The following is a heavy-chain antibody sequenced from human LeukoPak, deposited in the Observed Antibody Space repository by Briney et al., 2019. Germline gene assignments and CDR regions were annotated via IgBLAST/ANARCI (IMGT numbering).Heavy chain of an antibody. CDR1: GFTFSSYE. CDR2: ISSSGSTI. J-gene: IGHJ4*02. Sequence: GGSLRLSCAASGFTFSSYEMNWVRQAPGKGLEWVSYISSSGSTIYYADSVKGRFIISRDNAKNSLCLQMNSLRAEDTAVYYCARDRYDSSGIFDYWGQGTLVTVSS. V-gene: IGHV3-48*03. D-gene: IGHD3-22*01. CDR3: ARDRYDSSGIFDY.